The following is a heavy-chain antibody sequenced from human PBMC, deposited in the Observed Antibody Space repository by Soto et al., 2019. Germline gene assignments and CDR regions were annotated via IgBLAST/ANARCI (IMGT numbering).Heavy chain of an antibody. V-gene: IGHV3-21*01. Sequence: GGSLRLSCAASGFTFSSYSMNWVRQAPGKGLEWVSSISSSSSYIYYADSVKGRFTISRDNAKNSLYLQMNSLRAEDTAVYYCARDLRHLGELSFDAFDIWGQGTMVTVSS. J-gene: IGHJ3*02. CDR2: ISSSSSYI. D-gene: IGHD3-16*02. CDR3: ARDLRHLGELSFDAFDI. CDR1: GFTFSSYS.